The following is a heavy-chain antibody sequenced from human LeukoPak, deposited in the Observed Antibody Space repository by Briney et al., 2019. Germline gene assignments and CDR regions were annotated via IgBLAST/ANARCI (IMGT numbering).Heavy chain of an antibody. J-gene: IGHJ5*02. Sequence: PSETLSLTCTVSGGSLQNYYWSWIRQPPGKGLEWIGYIYYSGSTLYNPSLKSRVSISVDTSKKQFSLKLSSVTAADTAVYYCARDPAGTTGGWFDPWGQGTLVTVSS. D-gene: IGHD1-1*01. CDR2: IYYSGST. V-gene: IGHV4-59*12. CDR1: GGSLQNYY. CDR3: ARDPAGTTGGWFDP.